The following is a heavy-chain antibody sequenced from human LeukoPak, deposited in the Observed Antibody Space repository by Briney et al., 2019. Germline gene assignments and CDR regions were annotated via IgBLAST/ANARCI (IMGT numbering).Heavy chain of an antibody. D-gene: IGHD6-13*01. CDR2: IKQDGSEK. J-gene: IGHJ4*02. CDR3: ARVGYSSSWSPSDY. Sequence: GGSLRLSCAASGFTLSTYWMNWVRQAPGKGLEWVATIKQDGSEKYYVDSVKGRFTISRDNAKNSLYLQMNSLRAEDTAVYYCARVGYSSSWSPSDYWGQGALVTVSS. V-gene: IGHV3-7*01. CDR1: GFTLSTYW.